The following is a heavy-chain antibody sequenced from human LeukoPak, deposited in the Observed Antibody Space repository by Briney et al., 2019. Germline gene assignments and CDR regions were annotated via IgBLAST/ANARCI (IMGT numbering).Heavy chain of an antibody. CDR3: ARERYYYDSSGSYYFDY. CDR1: GGTFSSYA. CDR2: IIPIFGTA. D-gene: IGHD3-22*01. V-gene: IGHV1-69*05. J-gene: IGHJ4*02. Sequence: ASVKVSCKASGGTFSSYAISWVRQAPGQGLEWMGRIIPIFGTANYAQKFQGRVTITTDESTSTAYMELSSLRSEDTAVYYCARERYYYDSSGSYYFDYWGQGTLVTVSS.